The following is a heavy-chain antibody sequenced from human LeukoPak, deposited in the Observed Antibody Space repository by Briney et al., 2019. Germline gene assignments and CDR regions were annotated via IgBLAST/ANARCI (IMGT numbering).Heavy chain of an antibody. D-gene: IGHD6-13*01. V-gene: IGHV4-38-2*02. CDR2: IYHSGST. CDR3: ARDHRSYSSSWPGDY. CDR1: GYSISSGYY. J-gene: IGHJ4*02. Sequence: SETLSLTCTVSGYSISSGYYWGWIRQPPGKGLEWIGSIYHSGSTYYNPSLKSRVTISVDTSKNQFSLKLSSVTAADTAVYYCARDHRSYSSSWPGDYWGQGTLVTVSS.